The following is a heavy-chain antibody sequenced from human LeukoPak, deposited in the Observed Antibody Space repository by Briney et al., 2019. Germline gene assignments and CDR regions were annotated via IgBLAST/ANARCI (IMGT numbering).Heavy chain of an antibody. V-gene: IGHV4-34*01. CDR2: INHSGST. CDR1: GESFSGYY. CDR3: ARADTDWFDP. Sequence: SETLSPTCAVYGESFSGYYWSWIRQPPGKGLEWIGEINHSGSTNYNPPLKSRVTISVDTSKNQFSLKLSSVTAADTAVYYCARADTDWFDPWGQGTLVTVSS. J-gene: IGHJ5*02. D-gene: IGHD4-17*01.